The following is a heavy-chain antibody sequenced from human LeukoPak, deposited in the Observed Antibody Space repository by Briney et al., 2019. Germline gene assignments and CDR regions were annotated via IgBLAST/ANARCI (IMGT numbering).Heavy chain of an antibody. Sequence: PSEPLSLPCTVSGGSISSYYWSWIRQPPGKGLEWIGYIYYSGSTNYNPSLKSPVTISVDTSKHQFSLKLSSVTAADTAVYYCARFTDTAMDLDYWGQGTLVTVSS. J-gene: IGHJ4*02. CDR2: IYYSGST. CDR3: ARFTDTAMDLDY. V-gene: IGHV4-59*01. CDR1: GGSISSYY. D-gene: IGHD5-18*01.